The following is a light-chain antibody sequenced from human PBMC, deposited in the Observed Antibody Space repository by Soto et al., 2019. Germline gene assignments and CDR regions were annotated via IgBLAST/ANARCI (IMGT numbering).Light chain of an antibody. CDR3: QHYCSLSWT. V-gene: IGKV3-20*01. CDR2: GAS. J-gene: IGKJ1*01. CDR1: QSVRSNY. Sequence: DIVLTQSPGTLSLSPGERATLSCRASQSVRSNYLAWYQQKPGQAPRLLIHGASTRATGVPDRFSGRGSGTDFTLTISRLEPEDFAVYHCQHYCSLSWTFGQGTKVEIK.